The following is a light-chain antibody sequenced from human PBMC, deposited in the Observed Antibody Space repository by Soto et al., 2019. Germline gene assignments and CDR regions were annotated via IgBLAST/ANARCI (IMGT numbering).Light chain of an antibody. V-gene: IGKV3-20*01. CDR2: GAS. CDR1: QSVSSSY. Sequence: EIVLTQSPGTMSLSPGERATLSCRASQSVSSSYLAWYQQKPGQAPRLLIYGASSRATGIPDRFSGSGSGTEFTLTLSRLEPDDFAVYYYQQYGSSRTFGQGTKGEIK. J-gene: IGKJ1*01. CDR3: QQYGSSRT.